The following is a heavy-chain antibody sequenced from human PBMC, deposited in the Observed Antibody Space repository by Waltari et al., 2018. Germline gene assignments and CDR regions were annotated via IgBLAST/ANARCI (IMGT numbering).Heavy chain of an antibody. Sequence: EVQLVESGGGLVQPGRSLRRSCAAAGFTFEASARHWVRQAPGKGLEWVSGISRNSDKIGYADSVKGRFTISRDNAKNSLYLQMNSLRVEDTALYFCAKDGTTLRNYYGLDVWGQGTTVTVSS. CDR1: GFTFEASA. J-gene: IGHJ6*02. CDR3: AKDGTTLRNYYGLDV. V-gene: IGHV3-9*01. CDR2: ISRNSDKI. D-gene: IGHD4-4*01.